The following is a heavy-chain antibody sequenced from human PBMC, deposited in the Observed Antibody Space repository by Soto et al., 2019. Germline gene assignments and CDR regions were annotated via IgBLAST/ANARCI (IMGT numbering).Heavy chain of an antibody. Sequence: GRTLRLSCSASGFTFSSYVMHWVRQAPGKGLEWVAVISYDGSNKYYADSVKGRFTISRDNSKNTLYLQMNSLRAEDTAVYYCAKPPYDTWGQGTLVTVSS. CDR3: AKPPYDT. CDR2: ISYDGSNK. CDR1: GFTFSSYV. J-gene: IGHJ5*02. V-gene: IGHV3-30*18. D-gene: IGHD3-22*01.